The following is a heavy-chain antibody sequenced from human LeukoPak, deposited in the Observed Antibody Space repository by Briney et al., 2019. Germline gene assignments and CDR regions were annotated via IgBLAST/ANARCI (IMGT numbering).Heavy chain of an antibody. CDR1: GYTFTSYY. Sequence: GASVKVSCKASGYTFTSYYMHWVRQAPGQGLEWMGRINPSGGSTSYAQKFQGRVTMTRDMSTSRVYMELSSLRSEDTAVYYCAREYSSSWYYFRFPFGVSCAFDIWGQGTMVTVSS. D-gene: IGHD6-13*01. CDR2: INPSGGST. CDR3: AREYSSSWYYFRFPFGVSCAFDI. J-gene: IGHJ3*02. V-gene: IGHV1-46*01.